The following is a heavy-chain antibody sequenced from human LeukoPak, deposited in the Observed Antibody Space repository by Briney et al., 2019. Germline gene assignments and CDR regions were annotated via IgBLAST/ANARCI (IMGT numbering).Heavy chain of an antibody. CDR2: ISGSGGST. Sequence: GSLRLSCAASGFTFSNYAMSWVRQAPGEGLEWGSDISGSGGSTYYGDSVKGRFTISRDNSKNTLYLQMSSLRAEDTAVYYCAKGPTDRDGFDIWGQGTRVTVSS. CDR1: GFTFSNYA. V-gene: IGHV3-23*01. D-gene: IGHD4-17*01. J-gene: IGHJ3*02. CDR3: AKGPTDRDGFDI.